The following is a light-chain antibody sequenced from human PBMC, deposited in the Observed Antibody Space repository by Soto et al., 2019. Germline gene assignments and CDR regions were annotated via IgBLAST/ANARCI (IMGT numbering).Light chain of an antibody. CDR3: PVWDIMTDNYV. Sequence: SYELTQSPSVSVAPEKTATITCGGNNIGNKRVHWYRQKPGQAPVLLISYDSDRPSGIPERFPGSNSGNTATLTISRVEAGDQVDHNCPVWDIMTDNYVFGCGTKVTVL. V-gene: IGLV3-21*04. CDR2: YDS. CDR1: NIGNKR. J-gene: IGLJ1*01.